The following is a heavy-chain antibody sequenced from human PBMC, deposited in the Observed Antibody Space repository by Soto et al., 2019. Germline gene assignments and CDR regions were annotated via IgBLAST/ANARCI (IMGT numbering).Heavy chain of an antibody. J-gene: IGHJ6*02. CDR1: GLSFNIYW. CDR2: INSDGSHT. CDR3: AGGMAGLDV. V-gene: IGHV3-74*01. Sequence: EVQLVESGGGLVQPGGSLRLSCAASGLSFNIYWMPWGRQVPGKGLVWLERINSDGSHTIYVDSVKGRFTISRDNAKNTVFLQMDRLRDEDTGVYYCAGGMAGLDVWGQGTTVTVSS.